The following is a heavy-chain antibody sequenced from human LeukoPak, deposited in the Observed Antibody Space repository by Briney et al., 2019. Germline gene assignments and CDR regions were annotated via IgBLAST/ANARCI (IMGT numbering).Heavy chain of an antibody. V-gene: IGHV1-2*02. CDR1: GYTFTGYY. CDR2: INPNSGGT. Sequence: ASVKVSCKASGYTFTGYYMHWVRQAPGQGLECMGWINPNSGGTNYAQKFQGRVTMTRDTSISTAYMELSRLRSDDTAVYYCARGTDLLLLWFGELSKFPVDYWGQGTLVTVSS. D-gene: IGHD3-10*01. J-gene: IGHJ4*02. CDR3: ARGTDLLLLWFGELSKFPVDY.